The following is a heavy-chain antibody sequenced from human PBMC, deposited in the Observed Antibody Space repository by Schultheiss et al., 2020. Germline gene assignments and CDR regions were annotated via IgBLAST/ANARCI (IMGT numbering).Heavy chain of an antibody. Sequence: SETLSLTCTVSGGSISSGGYYWSWIRQPAGKGLEWIGYIYYSGSTNYNPSLKSRVTISVDTSKNQFSLKLSSVTAADTAVYYCARSDGGDLDYWGQGTLVNVYS. J-gene: IGHJ4*02. CDR1: GGSISSGGYY. V-gene: IGHV4-61*10. CDR2: IYYSGST. D-gene: IGHD4-23*01. CDR3: ARSDGGDLDY.